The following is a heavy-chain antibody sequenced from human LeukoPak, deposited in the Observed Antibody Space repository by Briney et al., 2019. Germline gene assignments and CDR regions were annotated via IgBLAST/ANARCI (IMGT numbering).Heavy chain of an antibody. CDR3: AKGIAVAENYYYGMDV. V-gene: IGHV3-23*01. CDR2: ISGSGGST. CDR1: GFTFSSYA. Sequence: GGSLRLSCAASGFTFSSYAMSWVRQAPGQGLEWVSAISGSGGSTYYADSVKGRFTISRDNSKNTLYLQMNSLRAEDTAVYYCAKGIAVAENYYYGMDVWGQGTTVTVSS. J-gene: IGHJ6*02. D-gene: IGHD6-19*01.